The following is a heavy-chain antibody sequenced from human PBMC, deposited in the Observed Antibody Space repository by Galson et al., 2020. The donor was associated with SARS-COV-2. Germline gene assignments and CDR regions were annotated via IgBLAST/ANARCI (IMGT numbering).Heavy chain of an antibody. V-gene: IGHV4-30-4*07. CDR2: IYYSGST. D-gene: IGHD3-10*01. CDR1: GGSISSGGYS. CDR3: ARVYYYGSGSPTYWFDP. Sequence: SETLSLTCAVSGGSISSGGYSWSWIRQPPGKGLEWLGYIYYSGSTYYNPSLKSRVTISVDTSKNQFSLKLSSVTAADTAVYYCARVYYYGSGSPTYWFDPWGQGTLVTVSS. J-gene: IGHJ5*02.